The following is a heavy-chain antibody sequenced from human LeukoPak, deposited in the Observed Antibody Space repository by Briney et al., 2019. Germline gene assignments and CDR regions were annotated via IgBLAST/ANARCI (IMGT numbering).Heavy chain of an antibody. D-gene: IGHD6-13*01. V-gene: IGHV1-18*01. CDR3: ARTEIAVAGTGGDYYYYYGMDV. J-gene: IGHJ6*02. CDR2: ISADNGDT. Sequence: ASVKVSCKASGYTFTSYGISWVRQAPGQGLEWMGCISADNGDTNYAQNLQGSVTMTTDTSTSTAYMELRSLRSDDSAVYYCARTEIAVAGTGGDYYYYYGMDVWGQGTTVTVSS. CDR1: GYTFTSYG.